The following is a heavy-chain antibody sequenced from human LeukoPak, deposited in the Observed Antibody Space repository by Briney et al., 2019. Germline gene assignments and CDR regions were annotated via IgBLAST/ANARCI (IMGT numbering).Heavy chain of an antibody. V-gene: IGHV3-30*03. D-gene: IGHD5-18*01. CDR1: GFTFSSYS. CDR3: AREQRGYDY. Sequence: QAGGSLRLSCAASGFTFSSYSMNWVRQAPGKGLEWVAVISYDRSIKYYADSVKGRFTISRDNSQNTLYLHMNSLRVEDTAVYYCAREQRGYDYWGQGTLVTVSS. CDR2: ISYDRSIK. J-gene: IGHJ4*02.